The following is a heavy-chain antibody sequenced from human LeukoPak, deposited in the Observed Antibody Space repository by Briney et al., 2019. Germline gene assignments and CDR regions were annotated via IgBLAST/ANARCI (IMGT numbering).Heavy chain of an antibody. CDR2: ISGSGGST. D-gene: IGHD6-19*01. CDR1: GFTFSSYA. V-gene: IGHV3-23*01. Sequence: PGGSLRLSCAASGFTFSSYAMSWVRQAPGKGLEWVSAISGSGGSTYYADSVKGRFTISRDNSKNTLYPQMNSLRAEDTAVYYCAKFPVVAGVGVLDYWGQGTLVTVSS. J-gene: IGHJ4*02. CDR3: AKFPVVAGVGVLDY.